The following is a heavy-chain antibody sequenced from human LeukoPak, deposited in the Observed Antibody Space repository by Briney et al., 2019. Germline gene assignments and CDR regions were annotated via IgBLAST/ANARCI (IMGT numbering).Heavy chain of an antibody. D-gene: IGHD5-12*01. V-gene: IGHV4-39*02. CDR3: ASHVEVATNYYYSGMDV. CDR2: IYYSGIT. Sequence: SETLSLTCTVAGDSIRSSTSAWAWIRQTPWKGLERIGNIYYSGITHYNRSPESRVIMSLDRSQNCFTLNLSSMTARDTTMYYCASHVEVATNYYYSGMDVWGQGTTVTVSS. J-gene: IGHJ6*02. CDR1: GDSIRSSTSA.